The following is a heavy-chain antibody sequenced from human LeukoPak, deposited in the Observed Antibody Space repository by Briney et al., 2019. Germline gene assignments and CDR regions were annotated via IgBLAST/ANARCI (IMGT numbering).Heavy chain of an antibody. CDR1: GGSISSYY. D-gene: IGHD1-1*01. V-gene: IGHV4-4*07. CDR2: IYTSGST. Sequence: SGPTLVKPSETLSLTCTVSGGSISSYYWSWIRQPAGKGLEWIGRIYTSGSTNYNPSLKSRVTMSVDTSKNQFSLKLSSVTAADTAVYYSARVGGYSWLVQYMDVWGKGTTVTVSS. J-gene: IGHJ6*03. CDR3: ARVGGYSWLVQYMDV.